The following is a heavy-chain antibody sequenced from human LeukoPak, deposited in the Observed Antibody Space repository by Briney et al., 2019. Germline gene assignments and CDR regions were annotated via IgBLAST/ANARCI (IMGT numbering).Heavy chain of an antibody. CDR2: IDKKDKGYATAT. D-gene: IGHD1-26*01. Sequence: GGSLKLSCAASGFTFSGSAIHWVRQSSGKGLEWVGQIDKKDKGYATATAYAASVKGRFTISRDDSINTAYLQMKSLKTEDTALYYCTRDSGTYNWFDPWAQATLLTVSS. CDR1: GFTFSGSA. J-gene: IGHJ5*02. V-gene: IGHV3-73*01. CDR3: TRDSGTYNWFDP.